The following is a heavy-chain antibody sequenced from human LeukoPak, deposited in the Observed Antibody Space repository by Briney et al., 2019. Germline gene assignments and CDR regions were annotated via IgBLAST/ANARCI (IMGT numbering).Heavy chain of an antibody. Sequence: PGGSLRLSCAASGFTFSRYWMHWVRQAPGKGLMWVSRISPDGSTTLYADSVKGRFTISRDNAKNTLYLQMNSLGAEDTAVYYCARDPANYGDYASDAFDIWGQGTMVTVSS. CDR2: ISPDGSTT. V-gene: IGHV3-74*03. CDR1: GFTFSRYW. J-gene: IGHJ3*02. CDR3: ARDPANYGDYASDAFDI. D-gene: IGHD4-17*01.